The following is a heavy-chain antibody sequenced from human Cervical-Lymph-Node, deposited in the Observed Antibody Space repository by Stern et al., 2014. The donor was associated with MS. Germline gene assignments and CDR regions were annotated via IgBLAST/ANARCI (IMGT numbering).Heavy chain of an antibody. D-gene: IGHD5-12*01. CDR1: GGSISNTNW. Sequence: QLQLQESGPGLVKPSGTLSLTCAVSGGSISNTNWWGWVRQTPGMGLEWIGKIYHSGTTNFSPSLKSRVTMSVEKSKNQFSLELKSVTAADTAVYYCARVHSGYNWFDYWGQGTLVTVSS. J-gene: IGHJ4*02. V-gene: IGHV4-4*02. CDR2: IYHSGTT. CDR3: ARVHSGYNWFDY.